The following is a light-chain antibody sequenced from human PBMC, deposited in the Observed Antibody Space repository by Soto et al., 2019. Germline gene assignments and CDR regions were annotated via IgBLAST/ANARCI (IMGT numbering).Light chain of an antibody. J-gene: IGKJ5*01. CDR2: DAS. Sequence: DIQLTLSPSTLSASVGXEFTITCRASQTISRWLAWYQQKPGRAPKLLIYDASTLESGVPSRFSGSGSETEFTLTISRLQPDDFATYFCHSRAFGQGTRLEIK. CDR3: HSRA. V-gene: IGKV1-5*01. CDR1: QTISRW.